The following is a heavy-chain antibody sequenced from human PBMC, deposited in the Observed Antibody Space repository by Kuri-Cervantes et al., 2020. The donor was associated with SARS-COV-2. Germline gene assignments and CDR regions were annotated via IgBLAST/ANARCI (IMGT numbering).Heavy chain of an antibody. CDR3: ARDPNYYDSSGYYYFDY. CDR2: IYYSGST. D-gene: IGHD3-22*01. Sequence: SETLSLTCTVSGGSISSHYWNWIRQPPGKGLEWIGYIYYSGSTNYNPSLKSRVTISVDTSKNQFSLKLSSVTAADTAVYYCARDPNYYDSSGYYYFDYWGQGTLVTVSS. J-gene: IGHJ4*02. CDR1: GGSISSHY. V-gene: IGHV4-59*11.